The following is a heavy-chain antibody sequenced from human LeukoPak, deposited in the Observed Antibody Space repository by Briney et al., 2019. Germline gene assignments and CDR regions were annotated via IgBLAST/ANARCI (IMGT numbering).Heavy chain of an antibody. V-gene: IGHV1-18*01. J-gene: IGHJ4*02. CDR2: ISAYNGNT. Sequence: ASVKVSCKASGYTFTSYGISWVRQAPGQGLEWMGWISAYNGNTNYAQKLQGRVTMTTDTSTSTAYMELRSLRSDDTAVYYCARDYPTVVVPAAPFDYWGQGTLVTVSS. D-gene: IGHD2-2*01. CDR1: GYTFTSYG. CDR3: ARDYPTVVVPAAPFDY.